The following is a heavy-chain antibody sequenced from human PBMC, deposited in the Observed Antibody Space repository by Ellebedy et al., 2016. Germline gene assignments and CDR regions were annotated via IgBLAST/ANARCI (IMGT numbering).Heavy chain of an antibody. V-gene: IGHV5-51*01. CDR2: IHPGDSDT. D-gene: IGHD2-2*01. CDR3: ARQDWGYQAFDY. CDR1: EYSFTSFY. Sequence: GESLKISXQGSEYSFTSFYIGWVRQIPGKGLEWMGIIHPGDSDTRYNPSFQGQVTISADKSISTAYLQWSSLKASDTAMYYCARQDWGYQAFDYWGQGTLVTVSS. J-gene: IGHJ4*02.